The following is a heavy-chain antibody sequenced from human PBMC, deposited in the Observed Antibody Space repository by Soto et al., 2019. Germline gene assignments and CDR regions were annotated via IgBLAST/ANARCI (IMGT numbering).Heavy chain of an antibody. CDR2: MNPNSGNT. CDR1: GYTFTSYG. CDR3: ARVRYCDSTSCGNWFDP. Sequence: ASVKFSCKASGYTFTSYGISWVRQAPGQGLEWMGWMNPNSGNTGYAQKFQGRVSMTRDTSISTAYMELSSLRSEDTAVYYCARVRYCDSTSCGNWFDPWGQGTLVTVSS. D-gene: IGHD2-2*01. J-gene: IGHJ5*02. V-gene: IGHV1-8*02.